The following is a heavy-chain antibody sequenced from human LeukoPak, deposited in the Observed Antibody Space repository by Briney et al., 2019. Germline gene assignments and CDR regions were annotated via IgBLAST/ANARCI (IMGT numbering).Heavy chain of an antibody. CDR3: ARERRFLEWQHPNYYYYMDV. J-gene: IGHJ6*03. V-gene: IGHV4-34*01. CDR1: GGSFSGYY. CDR2: INHSGST. Sequence: SETLSLTCAVYGGSFSGYYWSWIRQPPGKGLEWIGEINHSGSTNYNPSLKSRVTISVDTSKNQFSLKLSSVTAADTAVYYCARERRFLEWQHPNYYYYMDVWGKGTTVTVSS. D-gene: IGHD3-3*01.